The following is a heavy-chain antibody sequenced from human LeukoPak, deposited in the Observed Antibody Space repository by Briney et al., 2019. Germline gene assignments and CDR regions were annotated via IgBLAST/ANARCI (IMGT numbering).Heavy chain of an antibody. CDR1: GYTFTGYY. D-gene: IGHD2-15*01. J-gene: IGHJ4*02. V-gene: IGHV1-8*03. CDR3: ARSRPARRRYCGGGSCSPPGDY. Sequence: ASVKVSCKASGYTFTGYYMHWVRQATGQGLEWMGRMNPNSGNTGYAQKFQGRVTITRNTSISTAYMELSSLRSEDTAVYYCARSRPARRRYCGGGSCSPPGDYWGQGTLVTVSS. CDR2: MNPNSGNT.